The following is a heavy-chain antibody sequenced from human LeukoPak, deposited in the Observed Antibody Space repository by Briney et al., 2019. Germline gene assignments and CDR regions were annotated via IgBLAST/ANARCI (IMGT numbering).Heavy chain of an antibody. D-gene: IGHD3-22*01. CDR1: GFSFSSYG. CDR2: IRYDGSEK. CDR3: AKDGKMIVVLFGAFDI. V-gene: IGHV3-30*02. Sequence: GGSLRLSCAASGFSFSSYGVHWVRQAPGKGLEWVAFIRYDGSEKYYADSVKGRFTISRDNSKNTLYMQMNSLRAEDTAVYYRAKDGKMIVVLFGAFDIWGQGTMVTVSS. J-gene: IGHJ3*02.